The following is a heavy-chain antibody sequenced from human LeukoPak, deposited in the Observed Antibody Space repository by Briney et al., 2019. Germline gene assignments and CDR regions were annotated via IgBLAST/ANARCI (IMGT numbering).Heavy chain of an antibody. D-gene: IGHD6-13*01. J-gene: IGHJ6*03. Sequence: PSEPLSLTCTVSGGSISSYYWCWIRQPPGKGLEWIGYIYTSGSTNYNPFLKSRVTISVDTSKNQFSLKLSSVTAADTAVYYCASAGGSSWNPYYYYYYMDVWGKGTTVTVSS. CDR1: GGSISSYY. CDR3: ASAGGSSWNPYYYYYYMDV. V-gene: IGHV4-4*09. CDR2: IYTSGST.